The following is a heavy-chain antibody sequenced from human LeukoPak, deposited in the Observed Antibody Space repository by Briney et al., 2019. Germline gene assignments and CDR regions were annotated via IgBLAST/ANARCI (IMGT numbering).Heavy chain of an antibody. J-gene: IGHJ2*01. Sequence: GGSLRLSCAASGFTFSSYWMHWVRQAPGKGLVWVSRINSDGSSTSYADSVKGRFTISRGNAKNSIYLQMHTLKPEDTALYYCAKGEPTDWYFDLWGRGTLVTVSS. CDR3: AKGEPTDWYFDL. CDR2: INSDGSST. V-gene: IGHV3-74*01. CDR1: GFTFSSYW.